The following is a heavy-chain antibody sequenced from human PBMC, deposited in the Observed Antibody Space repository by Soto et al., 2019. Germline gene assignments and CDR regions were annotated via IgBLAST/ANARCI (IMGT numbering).Heavy chain of an antibody. D-gene: IGHD6-13*01. CDR2: IIPYYNTP. J-gene: IGHJ4*02. CDR3: ASGASRWYPYFFDS. V-gene: IGHV1-69*01. Sequence: QAQVVQSGAEVRKPGSSVKLSCKASEGTFNSYAIAWVRQAPGQGLEWMGGIIPYYNTPNYAQKFQDRVTMTADDSTNTVYMELSSLRSDDTAVYFCASGASRWYPYFFDSWAQGTLVTVSS. CDR1: EGTFNSYA.